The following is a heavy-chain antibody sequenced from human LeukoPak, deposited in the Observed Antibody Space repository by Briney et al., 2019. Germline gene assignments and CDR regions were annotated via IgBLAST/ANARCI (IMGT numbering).Heavy chain of an antibody. CDR3: ARLRFLEWLSLSEYYFDY. CDR2: IIGSGDST. CDR1: GFTFSSYA. J-gene: IGHJ4*02. Sequence: SGGSLRLSCAASGFTFSSYAMSWVRQAPGKGLEWVSLIIGSGDSTDYTDSVKGRFTISRDNSKNTLYLQMNSLRAEDTAVYYCARLRFLEWLSLSEYYFDYWGQGTLVTVSS. D-gene: IGHD3-3*01. V-gene: IGHV3-23*01.